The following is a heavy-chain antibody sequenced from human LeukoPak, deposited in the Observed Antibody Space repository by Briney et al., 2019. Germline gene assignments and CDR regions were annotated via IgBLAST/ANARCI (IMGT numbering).Heavy chain of an antibody. J-gene: IGHJ6*03. CDR1: GGSFSGYY. CDR3: AITRYNWNDGDYYYYMAV. D-gene: IGHD1-20*01. V-gene: IGHV4-34*01. CDR2: INHSGST. Sequence: SETLSLTCAVYGGSFSGYYWSWIRQPPGKGLEWIGEINHSGSTNYNPSLKSRVTISVDTSKNPFSLKLSSVTAADTAVYYCAITRYNWNDGDYYYYMAVWGKGTTVTVSS.